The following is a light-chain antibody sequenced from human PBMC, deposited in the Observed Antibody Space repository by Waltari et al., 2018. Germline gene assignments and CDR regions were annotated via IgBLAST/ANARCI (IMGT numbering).Light chain of an antibody. Sequence: DIVMTQSPDSLAVSLGERATINCKSSQSIFYSSTNKNYSAWYQQKPGQPPKLFIYWASTRESGVPDRFSGTGSGTDFTLTISSLQAGDVAVYYCQQFYSTPLTFGGGTKVEIK. CDR2: WAS. CDR3: QQFYSTPLT. CDR1: QSIFYSSTNKNY. V-gene: IGKV4-1*01. J-gene: IGKJ4*01.